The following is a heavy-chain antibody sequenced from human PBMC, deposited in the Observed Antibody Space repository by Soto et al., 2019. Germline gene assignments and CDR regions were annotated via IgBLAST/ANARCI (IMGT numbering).Heavy chain of an antibody. D-gene: IGHD3-9*01. CDR3: AKVGKTVLRYSHWLLSAFVHS. CDR1: GFTFGNFA. CDR2: ISGNGGAT. V-gene: IGHV3-23*01. Sequence: PGGSLRLSCTASGFTFGNFAMSWVRQGPGKGLEWVSVISGNGGATYHADSVKGRFTISRDNSKNTLYMEMESLRAEGTAVYYCAKVGKTVLRYSHWLLSAFVHSWRQGTRVTISS. J-gene: IGHJ4*02.